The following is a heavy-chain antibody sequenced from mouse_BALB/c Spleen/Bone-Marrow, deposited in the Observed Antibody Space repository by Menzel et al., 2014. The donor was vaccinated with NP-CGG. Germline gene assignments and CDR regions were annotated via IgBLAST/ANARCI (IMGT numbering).Heavy chain of an antibody. CDR3: ARYDGYYFDY. Sequence: DVQLQESGPGLVKPSQTVSLTCTVTGISITTGNYRWSWIRQYPGNKLEWIGYIYYSGTITYNPSLTSRTTITRDTSXNQFFLEMNSLTAEDTAPYYCARYDGYYFDYWGQGTTLTVSS. CDR2: IYYSGTI. V-gene: IGHV3-5*02. CDR1: GISITTGNYR. J-gene: IGHJ2*01. D-gene: IGHD2-3*01.